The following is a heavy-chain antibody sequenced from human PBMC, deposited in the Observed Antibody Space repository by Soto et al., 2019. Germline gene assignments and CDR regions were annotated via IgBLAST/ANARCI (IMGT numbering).Heavy chain of an antibody. J-gene: IGHJ4*02. CDR2: IIPILGIA. V-gene: IGHV1-69*08. CDR3: ARDSKGTYYYDSSGIDY. CDR1: GGTFSSYT. D-gene: IGHD3-22*01. Sequence: QVQLVQSGAEVKKPGSSVKVSCKASGGTFSSYTISWVRQAPGQGLEWMGRIIPILGIANYAQKFQGRVTITADKSTSKAYMELSSLRSEDTAVYYCARDSKGTYYYDSSGIDYWGQGTLVTVSS.